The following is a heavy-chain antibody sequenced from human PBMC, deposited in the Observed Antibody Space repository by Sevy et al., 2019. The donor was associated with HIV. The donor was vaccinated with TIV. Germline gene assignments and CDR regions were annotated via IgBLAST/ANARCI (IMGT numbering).Heavy chain of an antibody. J-gene: IGHJ4*02. D-gene: IGHD5-18*01. CDR3: ARAAKGIQLRGTDFDY. V-gene: IGHV1-2*02. CDR2: INPNSGGT. Sequence: ASVKVSCKASGYTFTGYYMHWVRQAPGQGLEWMGWINPNSGGTNYAQKFQGRVTMTRDTSISTAYMELSRLRSDDTAVYYCARAAKGIQLRGTDFDYWGPGTLVTVSS. CDR1: GYTFTGYY.